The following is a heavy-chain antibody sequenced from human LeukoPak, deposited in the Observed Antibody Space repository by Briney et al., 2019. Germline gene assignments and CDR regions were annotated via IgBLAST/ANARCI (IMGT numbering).Heavy chain of an antibody. CDR1: GFTFSSYW. V-gene: IGHV3-74*01. Sequence: GGSLRLSCAASGFTFSSYWMNWVRQAPGKGLVWVSRIASDGSSTTYADSVKGRFSISRDNAKNTLYLQMNSLRVEDTAVYYCARGSHCSSTSCYTSEYFQHWGQGTLVTVSS. J-gene: IGHJ1*01. D-gene: IGHD2-2*02. CDR3: ARGSHCSSTSCYTSEYFQH. CDR2: IASDGSST.